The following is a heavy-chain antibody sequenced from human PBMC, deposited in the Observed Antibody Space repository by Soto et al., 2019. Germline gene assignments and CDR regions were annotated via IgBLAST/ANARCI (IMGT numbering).Heavy chain of an antibody. CDR2: IYYSGST. CDR1: GGSISSSSYY. D-gene: IGHD2-15*01. Sequence: SETLSLTCTVSGGSISSSSYYWGWIRQPPGKGLEWIGSIYYSGSTYYNPSLKSRVTISVDTSKNRFSLKLRSVTAADTAVYYCARRDIVVVVAATVDAFDIWGQGTMVTVSS. CDR3: ARRDIVVVVAATVDAFDI. J-gene: IGHJ3*02. V-gene: IGHV4-39*01.